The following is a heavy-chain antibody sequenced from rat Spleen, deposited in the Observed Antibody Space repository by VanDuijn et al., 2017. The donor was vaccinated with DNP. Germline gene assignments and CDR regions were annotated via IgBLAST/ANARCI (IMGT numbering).Heavy chain of an antibody. CDR1: GVTFSDYN. CDR2: ISYDGTRT. J-gene: IGHJ2*01. V-gene: IGHV5-7*01. Sequence: EVQLVESGGGLVQPGSSLKLSCAASGVTFSDYNMAWVRQAPKKGLGWVATISYDGTRTNYRDSVKGRFTISRDNAKSTLYLQMDSLRSEDTATYYCARPDYWGQGVLVTVSS. CDR3: ARPDY.